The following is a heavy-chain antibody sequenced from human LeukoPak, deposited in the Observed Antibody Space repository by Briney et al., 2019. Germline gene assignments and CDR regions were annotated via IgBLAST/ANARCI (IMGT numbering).Heavy chain of an antibody. J-gene: IGHJ6*03. CDR3: ARCSAGDSSPSYYYYYMDL. CDR2: IYYSGST. V-gene: IGHV4-59*08. D-gene: IGHD1-14*01. Sequence: SETLSRICTVSGGSIISNYWSWIRQPPGKGLEWIGYIYYSGSTNCNPSLKSRVTISADTSKNQLSLKLSSVTAADTAVYYCARCSAGDSSPSYYYYYMDLWGKGSTVTVSS. CDR1: GGSIISNY.